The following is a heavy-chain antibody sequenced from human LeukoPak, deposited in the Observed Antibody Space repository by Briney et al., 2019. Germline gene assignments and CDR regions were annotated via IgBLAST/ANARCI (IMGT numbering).Heavy chain of an antibody. CDR1: GFTFSSYA. D-gene: IGHD2-2*01. Sequence: GGSLRLSCAASGFTFSSYAMHWVRQAPGKGLEWVAVISYDGSNKYYADSVKGRFTISRDNSKNTLYLQMNSLRAEDTAVYYCAREVVVVPAACFDYWGQGTLVTVSS. V-gene: IGHV3-30-3*01. CDR3: AREVVVVPAACFDY. J-gene: IGHJ4*02. CDR2: ISYDGSNK.